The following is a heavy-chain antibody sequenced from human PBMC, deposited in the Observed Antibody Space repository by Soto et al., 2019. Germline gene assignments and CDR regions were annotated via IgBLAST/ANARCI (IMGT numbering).Heavy chain of an antibody. Sequence: QVQLVESGGGVVQPGRSLRLSCAASGFTFSSYGMHWVRQAPGKGLEWVAVISYDGSNKYYADSVKGRFTISRDNSKNTLYLQINSPGAEDTAVYYCAKDRSRYCSGGSCYSGDYWGQGTLVTVSS. V-gene: IGHV3-30*18. D-gene: IGHD2-15*01. CDR3: AKDRSRYCSGGSCYSGDY. CDR2: ISYDGSNK. J-gene: IGHJ4*02. CDR1: GFTFSSYG.